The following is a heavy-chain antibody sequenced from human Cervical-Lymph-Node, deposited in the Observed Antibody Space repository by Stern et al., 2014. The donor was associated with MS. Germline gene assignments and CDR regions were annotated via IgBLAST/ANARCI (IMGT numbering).Heavy chain of an antibody. D-gene: IGHD3-16*01. Sequence: VQLLESGGGVVQPGRSLRLSCAASGFTFSSYGMHWVRQAPGKGLEWVAVIWYDGSNKYYADSVKGRFTISRDNSKNTLYLQMNSLRAEDTAVYYCARNEGGIYYFDYWGQGTLVTVSS. CDR3: ARNEGGIYYFDY. CDR2: IWYDGSNK. V-gene: IGHV3-33*01. J-gene: IGHJ4*02. CDR1: GFTFSSYG.